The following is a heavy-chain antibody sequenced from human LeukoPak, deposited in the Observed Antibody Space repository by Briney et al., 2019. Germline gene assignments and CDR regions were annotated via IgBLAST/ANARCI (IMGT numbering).Heavy chain of an antibody. J-gene: IGHJ4*02. CDR1: GFTFSDYY. CDR2: ISSSGSTI. CDR3: ARVRSSGWYGERVDY. V-gene: IGHV3-11*01. Sequence: GGSLRLSCAASGFTFSDYYMSWIRQAPGKGLEWVSYISSSGSTIYYADSVKGRFTISRDNAKNSLYLQMNSLRAEDTAVYYCARVRSSGWYGERVDYWGQGTLVTVSS. D-gene: IGHD6-19*01.